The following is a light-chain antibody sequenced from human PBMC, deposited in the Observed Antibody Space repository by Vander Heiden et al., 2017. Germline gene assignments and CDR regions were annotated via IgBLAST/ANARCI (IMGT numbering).Light chain of an antibody. J-gene: IGLJ2*01. V-gene: IGLV2-14*01. CDR2: EVS. CDR1: SSDVGGYNY. CDR3: SSYTSSSTVV. Sequence: QSALPQPASVSGSPGQPITISCTGTSSDVGGYNYVSWYQQHPGKAPKLMIYEVSNRPSGVSNRFSGSKSGNTASLTISGLQAEDEADYYCSSYTSSSTVVFGGGTKLTVL.